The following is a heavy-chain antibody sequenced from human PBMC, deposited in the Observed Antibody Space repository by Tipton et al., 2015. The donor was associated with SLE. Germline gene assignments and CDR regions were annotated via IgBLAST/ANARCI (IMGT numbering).Heavy chain of an antibody. Sequence: TLSLTCSVSGGSINNYYWNWIRQTQGKGLEWIGYIYSSGGTDYNPSLKSRLTISVETSKNQFSLKLTSVTAADTAVYYCARGGGPPPADWGQGTLVTVSS. D-gene: IGHD3-16*01. V-gene: IGHV4-4*08. J-gene: IGHJ4*02. CDR3: ARGGGPPPAD. CDR2: IYSSGGT. CDR1: GGSINNYY.